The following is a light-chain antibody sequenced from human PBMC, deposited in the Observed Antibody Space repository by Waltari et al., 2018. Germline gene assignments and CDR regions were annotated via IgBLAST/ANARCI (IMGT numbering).Light chain of an antibody. CDR3: QQYNNWPPLT. V-gene: IGKV3-15*01. CDR1: QSVSSN. J-gene: IGKJ4*01. Sequence: EIVMTQSPATLSVSRGERATRSCRASQSVSSNLAWYQQKPGQAPRLLIYDVSTRATGIPARFSGSGSGTEFTLTISSLQSEYFAVYYCQQYNNWPPLTFGGGTKVEIK. CDR2: DVS.